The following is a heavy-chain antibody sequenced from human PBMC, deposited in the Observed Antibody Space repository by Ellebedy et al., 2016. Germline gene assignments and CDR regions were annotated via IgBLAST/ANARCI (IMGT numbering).Heavy chain of an antibody. CDR1: GGSISSYY. D-gene: IGHD5-18*01. J-gene: IGHJ4*02. Sequence: SETLSLTXTVSGGSISSYYWSWIRQPPGKGLEWIGYIYYSGSTNYNPSLKSRVTISVDTSKNQFCLKLSSVTAADTAVYYCARVEDTAMVSWGQGTLVTVSS. V-gene: IGHV4-59*01. CDR3: ARVEDTAMVS. CDR2: IYYSGST.